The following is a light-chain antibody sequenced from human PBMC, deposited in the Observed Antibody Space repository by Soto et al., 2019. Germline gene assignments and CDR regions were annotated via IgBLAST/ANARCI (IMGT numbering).Light chain of an antibody. Sequence: QSVLTQPASVSGFPGQSITISCTGTSSDVGRYNLVSWYQEHPGKAPKLMIYEGSKRPSGVSNRFSGSKSGNTASLTISGLQAEDEADYYCCSYAGSSTLVFGGGTKVTVL. J-gene: IGLJ2*01. V-gene: IGLV2-23*01. CDR2: EGS. CDR3: CSYAGSSTLV. CDR1: SSDVGRYNL.